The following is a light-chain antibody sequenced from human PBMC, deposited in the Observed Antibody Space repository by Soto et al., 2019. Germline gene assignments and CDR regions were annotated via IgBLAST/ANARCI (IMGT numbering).Light chain of an antibody. Sequence: DIQMTQSPSSLSASVGDRVTITCRASQSIGSYVNWYQQKPGKATNLLIHGGSILQSGVPPRFSGGGGGTNFALTIASLQREYFASNYCQQVYTISITFSGGTKVDIK. CDR3: QQVYTISIT. V-gene: IGKV1-39*01. CDR2: GGS. J-gene: IGKJ4*01. CDR1: QSIGSY.